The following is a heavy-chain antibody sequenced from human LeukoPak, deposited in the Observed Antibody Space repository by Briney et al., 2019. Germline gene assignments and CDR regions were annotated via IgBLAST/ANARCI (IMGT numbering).Heavy chain of an antibody. J-gene: IGHJ5*02. V-gene: IGHV3-48*01. CDR1: GFTFSSYS. Sequence: PGGSLRLSCAASGFTFSSYSMNWVRQAPGKGLEWVSYISSSSSTIYYADSVKGRFTISRDNAKNSLYLQMNSLRAEDTAVYYCARDPLVQGVTCNWFDPWGQGTLVTVSS. CDR2: ISSSSSTI. D-gene: IGHD3-10*01. CDR3: ARDPLVQGVTCNWFDP.